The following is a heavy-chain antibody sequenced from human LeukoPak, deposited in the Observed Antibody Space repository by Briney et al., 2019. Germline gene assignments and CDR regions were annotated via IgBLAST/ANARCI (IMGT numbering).Heavy chain of an antibody. D-gene: IGHD1-26*01. J-gene: IGHJ4*02. CDR2: ITSSSITI. CDR1: GFTFRNYE. Sequence: GGSLRLSCTASGFTFRNYEMNWVRQAPGKGLEWVSYITSSSITIYNADSVKGRFTISRDNSKNSLYLQMKSLRAEDTAVYYCARAWEGRRYYFDYWGQGTLVTVSS. V-gene: IGHV3-48*03. CDR3: ARAWEGRRYYFDY.